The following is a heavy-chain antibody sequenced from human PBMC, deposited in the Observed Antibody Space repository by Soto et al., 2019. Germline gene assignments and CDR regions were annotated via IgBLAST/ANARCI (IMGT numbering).Heavy chain of an antibody. CDR2: IWFDGTNQ. J-gene: IGHJ4*01. D-gene: IGHD5-12*01. V-gene: IGHV3-33*01. Sequence: QVQLVESGGGVVQPGMSLRLSCAASGFTFSRYGMHWVRQAPGKGLEWVAVIWFDGTNQYYADSVKGRFTISRDTSKNTRYLQMSSLTAEDTAVYYCARDFKVETQWLRSEIDYWGHGALVTVSS. CDR3: ARDFKVETQWLRSEIDY. CDR1: GFTFSRYG.